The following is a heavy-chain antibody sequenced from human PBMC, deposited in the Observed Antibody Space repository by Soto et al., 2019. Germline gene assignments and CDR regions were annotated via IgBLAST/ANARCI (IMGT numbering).Heavy chain of an antibody. CDR1: GGPLRRHT. D-gene: IGHD5-12*01. CDR3: ASSVATIQDYYYYYMDV. Sequence: GGPVEVSRKGSGGPLRRHTIRWGRKGPGQGLEWMGRIIPILGIANYAQKFQGRVTITADKSTSTAYMELSSLRSEDTAVYYCASSVATIQDYYYYYMDVWGKGTTVTVSS. V-gene: IGHV1-69*02. J-gene: IGHJ6*03. CDR2: IIPILGIA.